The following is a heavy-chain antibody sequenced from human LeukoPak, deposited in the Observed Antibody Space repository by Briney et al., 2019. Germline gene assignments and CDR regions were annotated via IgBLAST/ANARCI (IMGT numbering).Heavy chain of an antibody. D-gene: IGHD3-10*01. CDR3: AGDSGYAFDY. J-gene: IGHJ4*02. CDR1: GFTFSTYS. V-gene: IGHV3-48*02. Sequence: GGSLRLSCAASGFTFSTYSMNWVRQAPGKGLEWVSYISSGSGTIRYADSVKGRFTISRDNAKNSLYLHMRSLRDEDTGVYYCAGDSGYAFDYWGRGTLFTVSP. CDR2: ISSGSGTI.